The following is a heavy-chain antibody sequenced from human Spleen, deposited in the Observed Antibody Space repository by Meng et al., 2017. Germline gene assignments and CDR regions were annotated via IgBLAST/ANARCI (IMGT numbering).Heavy chain of an antibody. Sequence: QEQRTRSGADLLKPPEPLSLTCAVSGGSVNSANYYWTWLRQTPGKGLEWVAYVYFNGITKYNPSLETRLTTSIDTSRNQFSLTMTSVTAADTAVYYCARDKSVNDFGYFDYWGQGSLVTVS. D-gene: IGHD1-1*01. CDR1: GGSVNSANYY. CDR3: ARDKSVNDFGYFDY. J-gene: IGHJ4*02. CDR2: VYFNGIT. V-gene: IGHV4-61*01.